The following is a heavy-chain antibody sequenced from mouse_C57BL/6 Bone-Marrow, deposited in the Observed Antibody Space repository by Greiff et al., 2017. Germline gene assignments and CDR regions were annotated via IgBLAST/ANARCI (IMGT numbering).Heavy chain of an antibody. D-gene: IGHD3-2*02. CDR1: GYTFTSYW. CDR3: ARNSTSYDYAMDY. V-gene: IGHV1-64*01. J-gene: IGHJ4*01. CDR2: IHPNSGST. Sequence: QVQLQQPGAELVKPGASVKLSCKASGYTFTSYWMHWVKQRPGQGLEWIGMIHPNSGSTNYNEKFKSKATLTVDKSSSTAYMQLSSLTSEDSAVYYCARNSTSYDYAMDYWGQGTTVTVSS.